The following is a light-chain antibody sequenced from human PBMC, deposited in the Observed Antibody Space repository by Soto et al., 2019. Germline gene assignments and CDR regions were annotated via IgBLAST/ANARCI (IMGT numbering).Light chain of an antibody. CDR2: DAS. V-gene: IGKV1-5*01. J-gene: IGKJ1*01. CDR3: QQYSTDST. CDR1: QSISSS. Sequence: DIQMTQSPSTLSASVGDRVTITCRASQSISSSLAWYQQKPGKAPKLLIYDASNLESGVPSIFSGSGSGTEFTLTISSLPPDDFATYYCQQYSTDSTFGQGTRVEIK.